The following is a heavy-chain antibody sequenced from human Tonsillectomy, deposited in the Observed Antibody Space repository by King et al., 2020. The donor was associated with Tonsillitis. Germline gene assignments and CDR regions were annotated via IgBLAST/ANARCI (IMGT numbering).Heavy chain of an antibody. J-gene: IGHJ4*02. D-gene: IGHD6-13*01. V-gene: IGHV1-8*02. CDR2: MNPNSGNT. CDR1: GYTFTNYD. Sequence: QLVQSGAEVKKPGASVKVSCKTSGYTFTNYDINWVRQATGQGLEWRGWMNPNSGNTAYAQKFQGRVTMTRNTSLSTAYMELSSLRSEDTAVYYCAISAGTFDYWGQGTLVTVSS. CDR3: AISAGTFDY.